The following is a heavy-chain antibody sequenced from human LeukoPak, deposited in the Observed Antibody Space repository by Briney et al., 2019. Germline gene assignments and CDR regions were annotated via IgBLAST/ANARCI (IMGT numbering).Heavy chain of an antibody. CDR2: IYYSGST. J-gene: IGHJ4*02. CDR1: GGSISSSSYY. D-gene: IGHD3-10*01. V-gene: IGHV4-39*01. CDR3: ARQHRKGTYGSGSYRRDEGRY. Sequence: SETLSFTCTVSGGSISSSSYYWGWIRQPPGKGLEWIGSIYYSGSTYYNPSLKSRVTISVDTSKNQFSLKLSSVTAADTAVYYCARQHRKGTYGSGSYRRDEGRYWGQGTLVTVSS.